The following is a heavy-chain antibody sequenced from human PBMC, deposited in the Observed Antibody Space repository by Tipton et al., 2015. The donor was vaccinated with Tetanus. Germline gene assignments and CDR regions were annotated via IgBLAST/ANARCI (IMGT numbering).Heavy chain of an antibody. CDR1: GGSISSGGYY. J-gene: IGHJ4*02. V-gene: IGHV4-31*03. CDR3: ARDQARGARGWNYFDY. D-gene: IGHD1-26*01. Sequence: GLVKPSQTLSLTCTVSGGSISSGGYYWSWIRQHPGKGLEWIGDIYYSGSTYYNPSLKSRVTISVDTSKNQFSLKLSSATAADTAVYYCARDQARGARGWNYFDYWGQGTLVTVSS. CDR2: IYYSGST.